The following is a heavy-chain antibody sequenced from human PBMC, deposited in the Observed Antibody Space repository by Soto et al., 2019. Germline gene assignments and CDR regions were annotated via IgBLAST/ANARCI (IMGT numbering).Heavy chain of an antibody. CDR3: AANTYYYDSSGYYYWPQYYFDY. CDR1: GGSISSSSYY. J-gene: IGHJ4*02. CDR2: IYYSGST. D-gene: IGHD3-22*01. Sequence: SETLSLTCTVSGGSISSSSYYWGWIRQPPGKGLEWIGSIYYSGSTYYNPSLKSRVTISVDTSKNQFSLKLSSVTAADTAVYYCAANTYYYDSSGYYYWPQYYFDYWGQGTLVTVSS. V-gene: IGHV4-39*01.